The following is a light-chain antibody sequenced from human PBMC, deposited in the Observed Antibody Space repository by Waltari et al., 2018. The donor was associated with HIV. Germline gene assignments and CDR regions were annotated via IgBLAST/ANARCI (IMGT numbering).Light chain of an antibody. Sequence: SSDLTKDPAVSVALGQTVRITCQGDSLRRYSANWYQQKPGQAPVVVMYGKDNRPSGIPDRFSGSSSGNTGSLTITGAQAEDEAVYYCDSRDTNDKHHVFGTGTKVTV. V-gene: IGLV3-19*01. CDR3: DSRDTNDKHHV. CDR1: SLRRYS. CDR2: GKD. J-gene: IGLJ1*01.